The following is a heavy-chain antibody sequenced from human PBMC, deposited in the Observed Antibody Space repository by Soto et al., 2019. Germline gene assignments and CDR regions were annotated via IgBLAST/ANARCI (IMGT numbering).Heavy chain of an antibody. J-gene: IGHJ5*02. CDR2: IYYSGST. CDR3: ARLGGYCSSTSCYFWFDP. Sequence: PSETLSLTCTVSGGSISSGGYYWSWIRQHPGKGLEWIGYIYYSGSTYYNPPLKSRVTISVDTSKNQFSLKLSSVTAADTAVYYCARLGGYCSSTSCYFWFDPWGQGTLVTVSS. D-gene: IGHD2-2*01. CDR1: GGSISSGGYY. V-gene: IGHV4-31*03.